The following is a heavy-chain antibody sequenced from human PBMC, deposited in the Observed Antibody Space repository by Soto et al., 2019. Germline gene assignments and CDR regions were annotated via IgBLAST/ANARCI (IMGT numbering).Heavy chain of an antibody. J-gene: IGHJ5*02. CDR1: GGTFISYA. V-gene: IGHV1-69*01. D-gene: IGHD2-2*02. CDR2: IIPIFGTA. CDR3: ARATNQLLYVNWFDP. Sequence: SVKVSCKASGGTFISYAIIWVRQAPGQGLEWMGGIIPIFGTANYAQKFQGRVTITADESTSTAYMELSSLRSEDAAVYYCARATNQLLYVNWFDPWGQGTLVTVSS.